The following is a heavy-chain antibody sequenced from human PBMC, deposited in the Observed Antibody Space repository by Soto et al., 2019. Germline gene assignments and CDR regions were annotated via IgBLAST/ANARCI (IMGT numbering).Heavy chain of an antibody. CDR2: IWYDGINK. J-gene: IGHJ4*02. D-gene: IGHD2-8*01. CDR3: ARNGGLDY. CDR1: GFTFGDYG. V-gene: IGHV3-33*01. Sequence: QVHLVESGGGVVQPGRSLRLSCAASGFTFGDYGMHWVRQPPGKGLEWVAIIWYDGINKYYADSVRGRFTISRDNSKNTLYLQMNSLRAEDTAVYYCARNGGLDYWGQGTLVTVSS.